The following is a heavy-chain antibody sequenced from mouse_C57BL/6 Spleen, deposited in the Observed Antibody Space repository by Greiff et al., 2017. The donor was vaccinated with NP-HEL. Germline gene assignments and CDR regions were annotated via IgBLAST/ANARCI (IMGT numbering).Heavy chain of an antibody. Sequence: EVKLQESGPELVKPGASVKIPCKASGYTFTDYNMDWVKQSHGKSLEWIGDINPNNGGTIYNQKFKGKATLTVDKSSSTAYMELRSLTSEDTAVYYCARGRAYYDLDGAMDYWGQGTSVTVSS. V-gene: IGHV1-18*01. CDR2: INPNNGGT. CDR3: ARGRAYYDLDGAMDY. D-gene: IGHD2-4*01. J-gene: IGHJ4*01. CDR1: GYTFTDYN.